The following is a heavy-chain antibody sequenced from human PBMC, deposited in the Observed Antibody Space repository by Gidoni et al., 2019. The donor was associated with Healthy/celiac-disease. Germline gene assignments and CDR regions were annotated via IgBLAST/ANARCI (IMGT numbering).Heavy chain of an antibody. V-gene: IGHV3-33*01. CDR1: GFTFSSYG. J-gene: IGHJ3*02. CDR3: ARAVPYSSGWYWAFDI. Sequence: QVQLVESGGGVVQPGRSLRLSCAAAGFTFSSYGMHWVRQAPGKGLEWVAVIWYDGSNKYYADSVKGRFTISRDNSKNTLYLQMNSLRAEDTAVYYCARAVPYSSGWYWAFDIWGQGTMVTVSS. D-gene: IGHD6-19*01. CDR2: IWYDGSNK.